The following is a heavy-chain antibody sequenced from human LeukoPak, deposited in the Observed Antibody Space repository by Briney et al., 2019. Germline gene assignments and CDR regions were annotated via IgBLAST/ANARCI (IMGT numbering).Heavy chain of an antibody. CDR2: ISGSGDNT. V-gene: IGHV3-23*01. J-gene: IGHJ6*01. Sequence: GGSLRLSCAASGFTFSGFAMSWVRRTPGKGLEWVSGISGSGDNTLYAASVKGRFTISRGNSKNTLYLEMNSLRAEDTAICYCAKMKGHPLQKYYMDVWGQGTTVTVSS. CDR3: AKMKGHPLQKYYMDV. CDR1: GFTFSGFA. D-gene: IGHD2/OR15-2a*01.